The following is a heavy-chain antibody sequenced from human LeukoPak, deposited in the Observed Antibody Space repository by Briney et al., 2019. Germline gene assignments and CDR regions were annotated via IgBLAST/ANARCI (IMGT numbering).Heavy chain of an antibody. CDR3: ARECLGDFWSGSQSSDY. V-gene: IGHV3-74*01. D-gene: IGHD3-3*01. Sequence: PGGSLRLSCAASGFTFSSYWMHWVRQAPGKGLVWVSRINSDGSSTNYADSVKGRFTISRDNAQNTLYLQMNSLRAEDTAVYYCARECLGDFWSGSQSSDYWGQGTLVTVSS. CDR1: GFTFSSYW. J-gene: IGHJ4*02. CDR2: INSDGSST.